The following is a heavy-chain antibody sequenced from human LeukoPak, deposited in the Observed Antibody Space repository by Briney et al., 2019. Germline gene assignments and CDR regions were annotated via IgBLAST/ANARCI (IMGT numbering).Heavy chain of an antibody. Sequence: PGGSLRLSCAASGFTFSSYWMSWVRQAPGKGLEWVANIKEDGSEKYYVDSVKGRFTISRDNAKNSLYLQMNSLRAEDTAVYYCARGFYEGDGYIHRAFDYWGQGTLVTVSS. CDR3: ARGFYEGDGYIHRAFDY. D-gene: IGHD5-24*01. V-gene: IGHV3-7*01. CDR1: GFTFSSYW. CDR2: IKEDGSEK. J-gene: IGHJ4*02.